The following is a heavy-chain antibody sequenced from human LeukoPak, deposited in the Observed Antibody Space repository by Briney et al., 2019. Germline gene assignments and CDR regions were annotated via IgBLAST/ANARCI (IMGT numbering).Heavy chain of an antibody. CDR1: GSSISSGGYY. J-gene: IGHJ4*02. Sequence: SETLSLTCTVSGSSISSGGYYWGWIRQPPGKGLEWIGSIYYSGSTYYNPSLKSRVTISVDTSKNQFSLKLSSVTAADTAVHYCASPGGGPTDYWGQGTLVTVSS. CDR2: IYYSGST. D-gene: IGHD3-16*01. CDR3: ASPGGGPTDY. V-gene: IGHV4-39*01.